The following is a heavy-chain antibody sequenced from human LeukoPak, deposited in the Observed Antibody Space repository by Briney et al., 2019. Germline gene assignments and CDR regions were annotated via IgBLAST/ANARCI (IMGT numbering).Heavy chain of an antibody. CDR1: GGSISSYY. D-gene: IGHD3-10*01. CDR2: IYYSGST. J-gene: IGHJ5*02. Sequence: SETLSLTCTVSGGSISSYYWSWIRQPPGKGLEWIGYIYYSGSTNYNPPLKSRVTISVDTSKNQFSLKLSSVTAADTAVYYCARMYGSGSYYEGDWFDPWGQGTLVTVSS. CDR3: ARMYGSGSYYEGDWFDP. V-gene: IGHV4-59*01.